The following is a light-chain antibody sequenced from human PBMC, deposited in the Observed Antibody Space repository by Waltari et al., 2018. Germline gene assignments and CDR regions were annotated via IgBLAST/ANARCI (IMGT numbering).Light chain of an antibody. J-gene: IGKJ4*01. Sequence: EVVLTQSPGTLSLSPGERATLSCRANQGLNSDSLAWYQQQPGQAPRLLIYAASSRATGIPDRFSGSGSGTDFTLTVSSLEPEDFAVYYCQYYTTSVMVTFGGGTKVEI. V-gene: IGKV3-20*01. CDR1: QGLNSDS. CDR2: AAS. CDR3: QYYTTSVMVT.